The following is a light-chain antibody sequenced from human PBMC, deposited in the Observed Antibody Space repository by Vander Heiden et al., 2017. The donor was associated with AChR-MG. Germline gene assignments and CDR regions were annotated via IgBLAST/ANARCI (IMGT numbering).Light chain of an antibody. V-gene: IGLV3-21*02. CDR3: QVWDSSSDHPWV. CDR2: EDS. J-gene: IGLJ3*02. Sequence: SYVLTQPPSVSVAPGQTARITCGGNNIEITSVHWYQQKPGQAPVLVVYEDSDRPSGIPERFSGSNSGNTATLTISRVEAGDEADYYCQVWDSSSDHPWVFGGGTKLTVL. CDR1: NIEITS.